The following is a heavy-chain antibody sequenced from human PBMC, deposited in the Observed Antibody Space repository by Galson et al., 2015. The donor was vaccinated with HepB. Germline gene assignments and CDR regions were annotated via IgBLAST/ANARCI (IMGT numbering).Heavy chain of an antibody. D-gene: IGHD2-2*01. CDR3: ARLGHEGYHYYGMDV. Sequence: QSGAEVKKPGESLKISCKASGYSFRNYWIGWVRQMPGKGLECMGIIYPGDSETRYSPSFQGQVTLSADKSTNTAYLQWSSLKASDTAMYYCARLGHEGYHYYGMDVWVQGTTVTVSS. CDR2: IYPGDSET. V-gene: IGHV5-51*01. J-gene: IGHJ6*02. CDR1: GYSFRNYW.